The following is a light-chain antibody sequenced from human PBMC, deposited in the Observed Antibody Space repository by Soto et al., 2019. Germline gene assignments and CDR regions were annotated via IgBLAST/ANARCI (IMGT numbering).Light chain of an antibody. CDR1: QTISSW. CDR3: QHYNCYSEA. CDR2: KAS. V-gene: IGKV1-5*03. J-gene: IGKJ1*01. Sequence: DFRMSPSPSTLSGSIKDRVTITRRASQTISSWLAWYQQKPGKAPKLLIYKASTLKSGVPSRFSGSGSGTEFTLTISSLQPDDFATYYCQHYNCYSEAVGQGTKVDIK.